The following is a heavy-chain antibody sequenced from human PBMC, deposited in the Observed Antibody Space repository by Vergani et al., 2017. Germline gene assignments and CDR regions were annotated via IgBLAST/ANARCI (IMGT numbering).Heavy chain of an antibody. J-gene: IGHJ4*02. D-gene: IGHD2-2*02. V-gene: IGHV1-69*01. Sequence: VQLVHSGAEVKKPGSSVKVSCKASGGTFSSYAISWVRQAPGQGLEWMGGIIPIFGTANYAQKFQGRVTITADESTSTAYMELSSLRSEDTAVYYCARNNFGPAAIQLRGYYFDYWGQGTLVTVSS. CDR1: GGTFSSYA. CDR2: IIPIFGTA. CDR3: ARNNFGPAAIQLRGYYFDY.